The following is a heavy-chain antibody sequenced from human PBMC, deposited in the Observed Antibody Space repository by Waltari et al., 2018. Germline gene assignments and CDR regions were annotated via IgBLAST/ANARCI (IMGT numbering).Heavy chain of an antibody. CDR1: GCSISSYY. J-gene: IGHJ5*02. CDR3: ARARGGNWIDP. CDR2: IYYSGSP. D-gene: IGHD3-16*01. V-gene: IGHV4-59*01. Sequence: QVQLQASGPGLVKPSETLSLTCTVSGCSISSYYWSWIRQPPGKGLEWIGYIYYSGSPNDNPSLKSRVTISVDTSKNQCSLKLSAVTAADTAVYYCARARGGNWIDPWGQGTLVTVSS.